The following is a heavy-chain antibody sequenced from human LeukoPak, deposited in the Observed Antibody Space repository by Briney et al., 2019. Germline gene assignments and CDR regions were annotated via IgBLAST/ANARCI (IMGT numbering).Heavy chain of an antibody. Sequence: PGGSLRLSCAASGFTFSSYWMQWVRQAPGKGLVWVSRISSDGSTTNYADSVKGRFTISRDNSKSTLYLQMSSLRAEDTAVYYCAKDNWYLDYWGQGTLVTVSS. J-gene: IGHJ4*02. D-gene: IGHD1-1*01. V-gene: IGHV3-74*01. CDR2: ISSDGSTT. CDR3: AKDNWYLDY. CDR1: GFTFSSYW.